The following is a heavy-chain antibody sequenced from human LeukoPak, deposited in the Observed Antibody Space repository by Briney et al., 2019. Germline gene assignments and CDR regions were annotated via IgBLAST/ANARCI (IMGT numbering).Heavy chain of an antibody. CDR1: GYTFTSYD. CDR3: ARAQSADFWSGYYLYYYYYGMDV. V-gene: IGHV1-8*01. CDR2: MNSNSGNT. Sequence: ASVKVSFKASGYTFTSYDINWVRQAPGQGLEWMGWMNSNSGNTGYAQKFQGRVTMTRNTSKSAAYMELSSLRSEDTAVYYCARAQSADFWSGYYLYYYYYGMDVWGQGTTVTVSS. D-gene: IGHD3-3*01. J-gene: IGHJ6*02.